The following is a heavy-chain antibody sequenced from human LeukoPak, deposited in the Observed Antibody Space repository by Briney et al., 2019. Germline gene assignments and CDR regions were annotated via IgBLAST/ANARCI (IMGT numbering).Heavy chain of an antibody. CDR1: GGTFSSYA. CDR2: IIPIFGTA. V-gene: IGHV1-69*05. D-gene: IGHD4-23*01. CDR3: ATAANSAPPTPGGTVVKHYFDY. J-gene: IGHJ4*02. Sequence: ASVKVSCKASGGTFSSYAISWVRQAPGQGLEWMGGIIPIFGTANYAQKFQGRVTITTDESTSTAYMELSSLRSEDTAVYYCATAANSAPPTPGGTVVKHYFDYWGQGTLVTVSS.